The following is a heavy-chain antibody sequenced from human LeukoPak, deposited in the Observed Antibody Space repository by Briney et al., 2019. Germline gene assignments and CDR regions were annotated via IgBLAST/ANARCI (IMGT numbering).Heavy chain of an antibody. CDR3: ANYGGSFSGPDY. Sequence: SETLSHTCTVSGGSISSYYWSWIRQPPGKGLEWIGYIYYSGSTNYNPSLKSRVTISVDTSKNQFSLKLSSVTTADTAVYYCANYGGSFSGPDYWGQGTLVTVSS. D-gene: IGHD4-23*01. J-gene: IGHJ4*02. V-gene: IGHV4-59*01. CDR1: GGSISSYY. CDR2: IYYSGST.